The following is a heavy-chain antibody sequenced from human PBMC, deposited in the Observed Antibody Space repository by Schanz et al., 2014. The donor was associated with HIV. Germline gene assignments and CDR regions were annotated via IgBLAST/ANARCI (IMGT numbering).Heavy chain of an antibody. J-gene: IGHJ4*02. CDR1: GSSVTYFY. CDR3: ARILLSSSGWYGGDY. Sequence: QVQLQQWGAGLLKPSETLSLTCAVYGSSVTYFYWTWIRQSPGKGLGWIAEVNHSGDTNYNPSLRSRVTMSVDTSKNQFSLSLSSVTAADTAVYYCARILLSSSGWYGGDYWGQGTLVIVSS. CDR2: VNHSGDT. V-gene: IGHV4-34*02. D-gene: IGHD6-19*01.